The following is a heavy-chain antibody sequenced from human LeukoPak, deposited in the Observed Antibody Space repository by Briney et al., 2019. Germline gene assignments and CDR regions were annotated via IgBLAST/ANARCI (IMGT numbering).Heavy chain of an antibody. CDR1: GGTFSSYS. D-gene: IGHD1-26*01. J-gene: IGHJ4*02. V-gene: IGHV1-18*01. CDR2: ISAYNGNT. CDR3: ARTGLVGAPFDY. Sequence: ASVKVSCKASGGTFSSYSINWVRQVPGQGLEWMGWISAYNGNTNYAQKLQGRVTMTTDTSTSTAYMELRSLRSDDTAVYYCARTGLVGAPFDYWGQGTLVTVSS.